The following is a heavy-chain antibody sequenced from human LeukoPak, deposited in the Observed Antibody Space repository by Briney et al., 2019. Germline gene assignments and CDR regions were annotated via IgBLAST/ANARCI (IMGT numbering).Heavy chain of an antibody. J-gene: IGHJ2*01. D-gene: IGHD3-10*01. V-gene: IGHV4-4*02. CDR1: GDSVINDDW. Sequence: PSGTLSLTCDVSGDSVINDDWWTWVRQPPGKGLEWIGEVSHSGYTNYNPSLESRVAISIDKSNNHFSLSLRSVSAADTAVYFCSRRSGTYTWYFDVWGRGTLVTVSS. CDR2: VSHSGYT. CDR3: SRRSGTYTWYFDV.